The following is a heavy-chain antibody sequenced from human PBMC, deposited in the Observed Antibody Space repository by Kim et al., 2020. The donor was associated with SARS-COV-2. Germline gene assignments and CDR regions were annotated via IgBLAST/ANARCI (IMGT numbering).Heavy chain of an antibody. J-gene: IGHJ4*02. Sequence: SETLSLTCAVSGGSISSSNWWSWVRQPPGKGLEWIGEIYHSGSTNYNPSLKSRVTISVDKSKNQFSLKLSSVTAADTAVYYCARRLGGAAAGQYHGDLFDYWGQGTLVTVSS. D-gene: IGHD6-13*01. CDR1: GGSISSSNW. CDR3: ARRLGGAAAGQYHGDLFDY. CDR2: IYHSGST. V-gene: IGHV4-4*02.